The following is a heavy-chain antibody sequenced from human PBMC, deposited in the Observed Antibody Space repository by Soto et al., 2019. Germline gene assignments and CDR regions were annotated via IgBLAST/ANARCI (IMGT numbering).Heavy chain of an antibody. V-gene: IGHV4-31*03. J-gene: IGHJ6*02. Sequence: SETLSLTCTVSGGSISSGGYYWSWLRQHPGKGLEWIGYIYYSGSTYYNPSLKSRVTISVATSKNQFSLKLSTVTAADTAVYYCARAHPDVDHYYYYGMDVWGQGTTVTVSS. CDR2: IYYSGST. CDR1: GGSISSGGYY. CDR3: ARAHPDVDHYYYYGMDV. D-gene: IGHD5-12*01.